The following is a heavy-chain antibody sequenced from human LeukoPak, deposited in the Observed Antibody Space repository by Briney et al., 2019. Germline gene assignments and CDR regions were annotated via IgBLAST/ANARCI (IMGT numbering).Heavy chain of an antibody. CDR2: ISSSGSTI. CDR3: ARDRVAARPHYYYYYGMDV. D-gene: IGHD6-6*01. V-gene: IGHV3-48*03. CDR1: GFTFSSYE. Sequence: GGSLRLSCAASGFTFSSYEMNWVCQAPGKGLEWVSYISSSGSTIYYADSVKGRFTISRDNAKNSLYLQMNSLRAEDTAVYYCARDRVAARPHYYYYYGMDVWGQGTTVTVSS. J-gene: IGHJ6*02.